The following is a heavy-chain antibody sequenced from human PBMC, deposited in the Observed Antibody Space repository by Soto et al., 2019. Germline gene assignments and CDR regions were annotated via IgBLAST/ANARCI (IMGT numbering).Heavy chain of an antibody. CDR3: ARGSIQDVEY. CDR1: GFTFSAYV. D-gene: IGHD6-6*01. Sequence: QVQLVESGGGVVQPGTSLRVSCGASGFTFSAYVMHWVRQAPGKGLEWVAAISYDGNSEYYAASVKGRFTVSRDNSKNTVLRQRNTVRVEDTAVYYGARGSIQDVEYWGQGTLVTVSS. CDR2: ISYDGNSE. V-gene: IGHV3-30-3*01. J-gene: IGHJ4*02.